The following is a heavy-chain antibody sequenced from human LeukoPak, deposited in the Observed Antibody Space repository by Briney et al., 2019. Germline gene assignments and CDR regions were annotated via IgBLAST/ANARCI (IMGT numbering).Heavy chain of an antibody. CDR2: ISGSGGNT. V-gene: IGHV3-23*01. D-gene: IGHD6-13*01. CDR3: AKRPRIAAAGTNFDY. Sequence: GGSLILSCALSGFTFSNYAMSWVRQAPGKGLEWDSAISGSGGNTYYADSVKGRCTITRDNSNNILYLQMNSLKAGDTAVYYCAKRPRIAAAGTNFDYWGQGTLLIVSS. J-gene: IGHJ4*02. CDR1: GFTFSNYA.